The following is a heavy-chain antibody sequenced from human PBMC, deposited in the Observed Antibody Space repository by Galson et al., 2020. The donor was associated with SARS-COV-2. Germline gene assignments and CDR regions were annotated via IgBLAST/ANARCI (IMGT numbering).Heavy chain of an antibody. Sequence: SETLSLTCSVSGASISGSSYYWGWNRQPPGKGLEWIASIHYSGHTYYKPSLKSRVTISVDTSRNQFSLRLTSVTAADTAVYYCVTEGDNPGYYNNGMDVWGKGTTVTVSS. CDR3: VTEGDNPGYYNNGMDV. V-gene: IGHV4-39*07. J-gene: IGHJ6*04. CDR1: GASISGSSYY. D-gene: IGHD1-1*01. CDR2: IHYSGHT.